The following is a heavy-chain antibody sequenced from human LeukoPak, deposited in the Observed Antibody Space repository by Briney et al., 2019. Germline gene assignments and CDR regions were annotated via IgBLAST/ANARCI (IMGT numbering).Heavy chain of an antibody. CDR3: ARHRPYYYDSSGYYPWFDP. CDR1: GYSFTSYW. J-gene: IGHJ5*02. Sequence: GESLRISCKGSGYSFTSYWISWVRQMPGKGLEWMGRIDPSDSYTNYSPSFQGHVTISADKSISTAYLQWSSLKASDTAMYYCARHRPYYYDSSGYYPWFDPWGQGTLVTVSS. V-gene: IGHV5-10-1*01. D-gene: IGHD3-22*01. CDR2: IDPSDSYT.